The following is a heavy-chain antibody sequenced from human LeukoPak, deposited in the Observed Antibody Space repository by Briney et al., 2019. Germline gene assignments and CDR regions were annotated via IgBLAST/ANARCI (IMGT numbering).Heavy chain of an antibody. D-gene: IGHD2-2*01. CDR3: ARGFQLLYWFDP. V-gene: IGHV4-59*01. Sequence: SETLSLTCTVSGGSISSYYWSWIRQPPGKGLEWIGYIYCSGSTNYNPSLKSRVTISVDTSKNQFSLKLSSVTAADTAVYYCARGFQLLYWFDPWGQGTLVTVSS. CDR2: IYCSGST. J-gene: IGHJ5*02. CDR1: GGSISSYY.